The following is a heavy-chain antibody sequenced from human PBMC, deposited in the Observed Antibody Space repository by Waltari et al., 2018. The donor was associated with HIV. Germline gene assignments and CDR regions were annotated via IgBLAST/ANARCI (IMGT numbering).Heavy chain of an antibody. CDR1: GGPISSNRYY. D-gene: IGHD3-10*01. Sequence: QLQLQESGPGLVRPSETLSLTCHVSGGPISSNRYYWDWIRQPPGKGLEWIGSIFYSGTSKYTPSLESRVTISVDTAKKQLSLRVTSVTAADTAVYYCARVDMVRGTWAGLYNWFDPWGQGTLVTVSS. J-gene: IGHJ5*02. V-gene: IGHV4-39*07. CDR3: ARVDMVRGTWAGLYNWFDP. CDR2: IFYSGTS.